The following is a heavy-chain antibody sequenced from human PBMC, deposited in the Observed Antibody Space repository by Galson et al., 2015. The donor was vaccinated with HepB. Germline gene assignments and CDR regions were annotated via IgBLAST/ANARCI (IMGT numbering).Heavy chain of an antibody. V-gene: IGHV3-48*03. CDR2: ISSSGSTI. D-gene: IGHD2-15*01. J-gene: IGHJ6*02. CDR1: GFTFSSYE. Sequence: SLRLSCAASGFTFSSYEMNWVRQAPGKGLEWVSYISSSGSTIYYADSVKGRFTISRDNAKNSLYLQMNSLRAEDTAVYYCASQERGYCSGGSCYYSVYYYYGMDVWGQGTTVTVSS. CDR3: ASQERGYCSGGSCYYSVYYYYGMDV.